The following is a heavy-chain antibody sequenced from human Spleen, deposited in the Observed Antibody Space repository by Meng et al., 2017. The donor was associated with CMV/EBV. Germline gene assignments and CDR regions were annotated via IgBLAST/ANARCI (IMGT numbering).Heavy chain of an antibody. CDR3: AKGGIFGYSNSVNCPGFDF. J-gene: IGHJ4*02. Sequence: FSNYGVNGVGQTTGEGLEWVSRFSDSGGTTYYADSVKSQFTVSRDNSKNTLYLQMNSLRAEDTGVYYCAKGGIFGYSNSVNCPGFDFWGQGTLVTVSS. V-gene: IGHV3-23*01. CDR1: FSNYG. D-gene: IGHD5-18*01. CDR2: FSDSGGTT.